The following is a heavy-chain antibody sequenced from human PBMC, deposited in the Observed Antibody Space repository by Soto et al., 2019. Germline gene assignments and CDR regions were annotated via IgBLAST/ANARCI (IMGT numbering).Heavy chain of an antibody. CDR2: ISGSGGST. D-gene: IGHD4-17*01. CDR1: GFNFSSYA. V-gene: IGHV3-23*01. CDR3: AKSERMTTVTTYRY. Sequence: GGSLRLSCAASGFNFSSYAMSWVRQAPGKGLEWVSAISGSGGSTYYADSVKGRFTISRDNSKNTLYLQMNSLRAEDTAVYYCAKSERMTTVTTYRYWGQGTLVTVSS. J-gene: IGHJ4*02.